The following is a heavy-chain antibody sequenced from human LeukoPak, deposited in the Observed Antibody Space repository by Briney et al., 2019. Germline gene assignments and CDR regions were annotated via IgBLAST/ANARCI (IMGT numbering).Heavy chain of an antibody. Sequence: GGSLRLSCAASGFTFSSYGMHWVRQAPGKGLEWVAVKGRFTISRDNSKNTLYLQMNSLRAEDTAVYYCARVPTTVGATVDYWGQGTLVTVSS. V-gene: IGHV3-30*03. J-gene: IGHJ4*02. CDR1: GFTFSSYG. D-gene: IGHD1-26*01. CDR3: ARVPTTVGATVDY.